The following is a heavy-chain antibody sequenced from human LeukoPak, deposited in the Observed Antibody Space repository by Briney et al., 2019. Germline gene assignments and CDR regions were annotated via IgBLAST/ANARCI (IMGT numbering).Heavy chain of an antibody. CDR1: GFTFSSYW. Sequence: GGSLRLSCAASGFTFSSYWMSWVRQAPGKGLEWVANIKQDGSEKYYVDSVKGRFTISRDNAKNSLYLQMNSLRAEDTAVYYCARCPSGPFWYFDLWGRGTLVTVSS. J-gene: IGHJ2*01. V-gene: IGHV3-7*01. CDR3: ARCPSGPFWYFDL. D-gene: IGHD1-26*01. CDR2: IKQDGSEK.